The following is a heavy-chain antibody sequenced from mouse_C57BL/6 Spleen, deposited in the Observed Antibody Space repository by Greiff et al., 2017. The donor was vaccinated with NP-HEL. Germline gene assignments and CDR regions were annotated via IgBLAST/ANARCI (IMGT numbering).Heavy chain of an antibody. CDR2: IYPRSGNT. CDR1: GYTFTSYG. Sequence: QVQLQQSGAELARPGASVKLSCKASGYTFTSYGISWVKQRTGQGLEWIGEIYPRSGNTYYNEKFKGKATLTADKSSSTAYMELRSLTSEDSAVYFCARYGITTVVAPYFDYWGQGTTLTVSS. D-gene: IGHD1-1*01. CDR3: ARYGITTVVAPYFDY. V-gene: IGHV1-81*01. J-gene: IGHJ2*01.